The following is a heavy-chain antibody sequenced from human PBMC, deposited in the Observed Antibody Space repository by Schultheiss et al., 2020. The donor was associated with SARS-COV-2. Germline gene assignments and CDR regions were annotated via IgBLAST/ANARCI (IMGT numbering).Heavy chain of an antibody. D-gene: IGHD6-13*01. CDR1: GDSISSGDYY. V-gene: IGHV4-30-4*02. CDR2: IYVSGSP. Sequence: SETLSLTCTVAGDSISSGDYYWTWIRQPPGKGLEWIGHIYVSGSPYYNPSLQSRVTISVDTSKNEFSLKVNSVTAADTAVYYCARGGQQLTHYYYYGMDVWGQGTTVTVSS. J-gene: IGHJ6*02. CDR3: ARGGQQLTHYYYYGMDV.